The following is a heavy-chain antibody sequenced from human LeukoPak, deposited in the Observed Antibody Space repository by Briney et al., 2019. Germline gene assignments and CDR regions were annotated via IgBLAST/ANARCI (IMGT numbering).Heavy chain of an antibody. J-gene: IGHJ4*02. CDR2: IYYNGGT. CDR3: ARLSAYNFPDY. V-gene: IGHV4-39*01. Sequence: SETLSLTCTVSGGSISSSTYYWGWIRQPPGKGLEWVGSIYYNGGTHNNPSLKSRVTISVDTSKSQFSLKLSSVTAADTAVCYCARLSAYNFPDYWGQGTLVTVSS. D-gene: IGHD5-24*01. CDR1: GGSISSSTYY.